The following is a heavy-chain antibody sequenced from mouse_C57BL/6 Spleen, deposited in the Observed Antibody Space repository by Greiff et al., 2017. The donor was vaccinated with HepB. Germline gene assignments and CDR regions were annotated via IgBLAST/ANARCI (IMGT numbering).Heavy chain of an antibody. D-gene: IGHD1-1*01. V-gene: IGHV1-52*01. CDR1: GYTFTSYW. J-gene: IGHJ2*01. CDR3: ARKDYGSPDY. Sequence: QVQLQQPGAELVRPGSSVKLSCKASGYTFTSYWMHWVKQRPIQGLEWIGNIDPSDSETHYNQKFKDKTTLTVDKSTSTAYMQLSSLTSEDSAVYYCARKDYGSPDYWGKGTTLTVSS. CDR2: IDPSDSET.